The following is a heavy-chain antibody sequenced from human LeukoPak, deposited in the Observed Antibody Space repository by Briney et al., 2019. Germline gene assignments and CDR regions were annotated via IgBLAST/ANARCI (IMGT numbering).Heavy chain of an antibody. J-gene: IGHJ4*02. CDR1: GFTFSSYG. V-gene: IGHV3-30*18. CDR3: AKAPSFYGGFPHLLDY. Sequence: GRSLRLSCAASGFTFSSYGMHWVRQAPGKGLEWVAVISYDGSNKYYADSVKGRFTISRDNSKNTLYLQMNSLRAEDTAVYYCAKAPSFYGGFPHLLDYWGQGTLVTVSS. D-gene: IGHD4-17*01. CDR2: ISYDGSNK.